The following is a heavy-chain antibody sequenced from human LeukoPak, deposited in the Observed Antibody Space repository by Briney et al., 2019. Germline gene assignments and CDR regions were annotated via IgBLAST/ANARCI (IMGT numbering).Heavy chain of an antibody. Sequence: ASVKVSCKASGYIFTSYYIHWVRQAPGQGLEWMGIINPSGGSTGYAQKFQGRVTMTRDTSTSPAYMELRSLRSDDTAVYYCARFLARPRLGSSGYYSSYYFDYWGQGTLVTVSS. D-gene: IGHD3-22*01. V-gene: IGHV1-46*01. CDR2: INPSGGST. CDR1: GYIFTSYY. J-gene: IGHJ4*02. CDR3: ARFLARPRLGSSGYYSSYYFDY.